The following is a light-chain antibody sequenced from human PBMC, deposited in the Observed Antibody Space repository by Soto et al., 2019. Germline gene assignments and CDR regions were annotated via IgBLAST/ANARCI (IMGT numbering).Light chain of an antibody. J-gene: IGKJ5*01. CDR1: QFLSSY. Sequence: EVVLTQSPATLSFAPGERATLSCRASQFLSSYLAWYQQKPGQPPRLLIYDTSNRATGIPARFSGSRSGTEFNLTISSLEPEDFALYYCQQRNSWTTITFGQGTRLEI. CDR2: DTS. V-gene: IGKV3-11*01. CDR3: QQRNSWTTIT.